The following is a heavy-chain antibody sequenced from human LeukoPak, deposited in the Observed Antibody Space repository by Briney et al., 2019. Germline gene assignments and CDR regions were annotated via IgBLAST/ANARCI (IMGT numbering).Heavy chain of an antibody. CDR3: ARHGKTWFGEYPRPYKWFDL. Sequence: PSETLSLTCTVSGDSVGRDYWSWIRQPTGKGLEWIGYAYYSGSITYSPSLKSRVTISLDTSKNQFFLELTSVTAADTAVYYCARHGKTWFGEYPRPYKWFDLWGQGHLVTVSS. J-gene: IGHJ5*02. V-gene: IGHV4-59*08. D-gene: IGHD3-10*01. CDR2: AYYSGSI. CDR1: GDSVGRDY.